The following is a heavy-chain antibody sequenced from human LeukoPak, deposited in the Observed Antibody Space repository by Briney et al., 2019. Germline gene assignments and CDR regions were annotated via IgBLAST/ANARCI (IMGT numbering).Heavy chain of an antibody. Sequence: GGSLRLSCAASGFTFSSYSMNWVRQAPGKALEWVSSLSSSSTYIFYADSVKGRFTISRDNAKNSLYLQMNSLRAEDTALYYCARGRAYYYGSSGYSMDVWGKGTTVTVSS. CDR3: ARGRAYYYGSSGYSMDV. V-gene: IGHV3-21*04. CDR1: GFTFSSYS. CDR2: LSSSSTYI. J-gene: IGHJ6*04. D-gene: IGHD3-22*01.